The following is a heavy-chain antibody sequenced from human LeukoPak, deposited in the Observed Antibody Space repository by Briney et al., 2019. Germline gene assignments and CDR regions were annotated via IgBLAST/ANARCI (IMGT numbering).Heavy chain of an antibody. Sequence: PGGSLRLSCAASGFTFISYWMHWVRQAPGKGLGWVSRINSVGGSTRCADSVKGRFTISRDNAKNTLYLQMNSLRAEDTAVYYCARVSLYYDILTGDEPYYFDYWGQGTLVTVSS. CDR1: GFTFISYW. CDR2: INSVGGST. V-gene: IGHV3-74*01. J-gene: IGHJ4*02. CDR3: ARVSLYYDILTGDEPYYFDY. D-gene: IGHD3-9*01.